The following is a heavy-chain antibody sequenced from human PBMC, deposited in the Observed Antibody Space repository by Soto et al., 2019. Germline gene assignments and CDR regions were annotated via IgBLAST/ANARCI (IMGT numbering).Heavy chain of an antibody. J-gene: IGHJ5*02. D-gene: IGHD3-3*01. CDR2: VSAYNANT. CDR3: ARDTYGSVDYDVWTTYYSCLDP. Sequence: GASVKVSCKASGYALTNYVITWVRQAPGQGPEWMGWVSAYNANTNYAQKLQGRVTMTTDTSTSTAYMELRSLRSDDTAVYYCARDTYGSVDYDVWTTYYSCLDPWGQGTLVTVSS. CDR1: GYALTNYV. V-gene: IGHV1-18*01.